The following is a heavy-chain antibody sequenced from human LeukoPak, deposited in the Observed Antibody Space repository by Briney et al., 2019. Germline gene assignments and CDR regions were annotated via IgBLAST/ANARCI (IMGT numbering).Heavy chain of an antibody. CDR2: ISSSSSYI. J-gene: IGHJ4*02. Sequence: GGSLRLSCAASGFTFSSYSMNWVRQAPGKGLEWVSYISSSSSYIYYADSVKGRFTISRDNAKNSLYLQMDSLRAEDTAVYYCASGSYSKFDYWGQGTLVTVSS. D-gene: IGHD1-26*01. CDR3: ASGSYSKFDY. V-gene: IGHV3-21*01. CDR1: GFTFSSYS.